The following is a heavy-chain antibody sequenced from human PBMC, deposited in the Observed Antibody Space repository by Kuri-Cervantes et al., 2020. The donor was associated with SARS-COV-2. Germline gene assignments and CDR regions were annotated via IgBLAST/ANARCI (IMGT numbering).Heavy chain of an antibody. V-gene: IGHV3-48*03. CDR1: GFTFDDYG. CDR2: ISSSGSTI. Sequence: GESLKISCAASGFTFDDYGMSWVRQAPGKGLEWVSYISSSGSTIYYADSVKGRFTISRDNAKNSLYLQMNSLRAEDTAVYYCARDSIVDDAFDIWGQGTMVTVSS. J-gene: IGHJ3*02. D-gene: IGHD2-15*01. CDR3: ARDSIVDDAFDI.